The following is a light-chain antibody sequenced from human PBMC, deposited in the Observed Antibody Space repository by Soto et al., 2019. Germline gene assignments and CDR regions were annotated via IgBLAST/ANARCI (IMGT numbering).Light chain of an antibody. CDR1: QTISSW. V-gene: IGKV1-5*03. Sequence: DIQRTQSPSTLSGSVGDIVTITCRASQTISSWLAWYQQKPGKAPKLLIYKASTLKSGAPSRFSGSGSGTEFTLTISSLQPDDFATYDCQHYNSYSEACGQGTKVDLK. CDR3: QHYNSYSEA. CDR2: KAS. J-gene: IGKJ1*01.